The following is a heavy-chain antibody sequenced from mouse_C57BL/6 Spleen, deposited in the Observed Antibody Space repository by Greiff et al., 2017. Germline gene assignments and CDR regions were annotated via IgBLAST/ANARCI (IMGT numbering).Heavy chain of an antibody. D-gene: IGHD1-1*01. V-gene: IGHV1-52*01. CDR1: GYTFTSYW. J-gene: IGHJ2*01. Sequence: QVQLQQPGAELVRPGSSVKLSCKASGYTFTSYWMHWVKQRPIQGLEWIGNIDPSDSETHYNQKFKDKATLTVDKSSSTAYMQLSSLTSEDSAVYYCARETTVVAKIFDYWGQGTTLTVSS. CDR3: ARETTVVAKIFDY. CDR2: IDPSDSET.